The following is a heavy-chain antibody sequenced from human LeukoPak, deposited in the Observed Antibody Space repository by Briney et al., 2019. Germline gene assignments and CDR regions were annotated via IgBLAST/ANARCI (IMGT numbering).Heavy chain of an antibody. CDR1: GFTFDDYG. V-gene: IGHV3-9*01. CDR2: ITWNSGIK. J-gene: IGHJ4*02. D-gene: IGHD4-17*01. CDR3: AKTASLVTTWSFDY. Sequence: GGSLRLSCAASGFTFDDYGMHWVRQPPGKGLEWVSSITWNSGIKGYADSVKGRLTISRDNAKTSLYLQMNSLTAEDTALYYCAKTASLVTTWSFDYWGQGTLVTVSS.